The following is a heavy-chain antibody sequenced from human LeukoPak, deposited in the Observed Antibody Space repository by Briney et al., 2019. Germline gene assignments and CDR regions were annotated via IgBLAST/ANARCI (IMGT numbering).Heavy chain of an antibody. D-gene: IGHD2-15*01. V-gene: IGHV3-66*04. Sequence: GGSLRLSCAASGFTVSSNYKSWVRQAPGKGLEWVSVIYSGGSTYYADSVKGRFTISRDNSKNTLYLQMSSLRAEDTAVYYCAKQNGGTCNSRFDHWGQGALVTVSS. CDR2: IYSGGST. CDR3: AKQNGGTCNSRFDH. J-gene: IGHJ4*02. CDR1: GFTVSSNY.